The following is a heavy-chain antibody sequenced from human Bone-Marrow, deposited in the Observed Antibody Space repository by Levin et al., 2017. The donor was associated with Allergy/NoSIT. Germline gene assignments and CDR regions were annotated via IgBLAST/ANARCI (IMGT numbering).Heavy chain of an antibody. Sequence: GGSLRLSCAASGFTFSSYGMHWVRQAPGKGLEWVAVISYDGSNKYYADSVKGRFTISRDNSKNTLYLQMNSLRAEDTAVYYCAKDFRTGTTPLGFDYWGQGTLVTVSS. D-gene: IGHD1-1*01. CDR1: GFTFSSYG. V-gene: IGHV3-30*18. J-gene: IGHJ4*02. CDR2: ISYDGSNK. CDR3: AKDFRTGTTPLGFDY.